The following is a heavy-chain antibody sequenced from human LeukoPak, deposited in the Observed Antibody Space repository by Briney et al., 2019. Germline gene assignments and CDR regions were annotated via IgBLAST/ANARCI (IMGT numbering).Heavy chain of an antibody. CDR3: AKGDYTPYYYYGMDV. V-gene: IGHV3-23*01. CDR2: ISGSGGST. CDR1: GFAFSSYA. D-gene: IGHD4-11*01. Sequence: GGSLRLSCAASGFAFSSYAMSWVRQAPGKGLEWVSAISGSGGSTYYADSVKGRFTISRDNSKNTLYLQMNSLRAEDTAVYYCAKGDYTPYYYYGMDVWGQGTTVTVSS. J-gene: IGHJ6*02.